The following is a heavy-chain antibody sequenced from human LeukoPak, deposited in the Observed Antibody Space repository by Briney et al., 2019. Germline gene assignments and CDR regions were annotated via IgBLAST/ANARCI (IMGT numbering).Heavy chain of an antibody. D-gene: IGHD3-22*01. J-gene: IGHJ4*02. Sequence: GGSLRLSCAASGFTFSSYAMHWVRQAPGKGLEWVSVISYDGSNKYYVDSVKGRFTISRDNAKNTLYLQMNSLRAEDTAVYFCARMYYHDGSDYYWAPDYWGQGTLVTVSS. CDR1: GFTFSSYA. CDR3: ARMYYHDGSDYYWAPDY. CDR2: ISYDGSNK. V-gene: IGHV3-30*04.